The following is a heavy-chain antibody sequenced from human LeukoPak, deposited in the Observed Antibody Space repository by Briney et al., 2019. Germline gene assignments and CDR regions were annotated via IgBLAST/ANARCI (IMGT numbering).Heavy chain of an antibody. J-gene: IGHJ3*02. Sequence: VASVKVSCTASGYTFTNHDFNWMRQATGQGLEWMGWMNPNSGSTGYAQKFQGRVTMTKDTSLSTAYMELSSLTSDDTAVYYCARDGRGAAAADDPLDIWGQGTTVTVSS. CDR2: MNPNSGST. CDR3: ARDGRGAAAADDPLDI. V-gene: IGHV1-8*01. D-gene: IGHD6-13*01. CDR1: GYTFTNHD.